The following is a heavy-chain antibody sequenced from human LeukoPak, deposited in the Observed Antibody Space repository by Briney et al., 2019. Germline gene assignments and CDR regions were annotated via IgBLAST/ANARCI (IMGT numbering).Heavy chain of an antibody. J-gene: IGHJ4*02. Sequence: SETLSLTCAVYGGSFSGYYWSWIRQSLGKGLEWIGEINHSGSTNYNPSLKSRVTISVDTSKNQFSLKLSSVTAADTAVYNCARRSSSGWYYFDYWGQGTLVTVSS. CDR2: INHSGST. CDR3: ARRSSSGWYYFDY. D-gene: IGHD6-19*01. CDR1: GGSFSGYY. V-gene: IGHV4-34*01.